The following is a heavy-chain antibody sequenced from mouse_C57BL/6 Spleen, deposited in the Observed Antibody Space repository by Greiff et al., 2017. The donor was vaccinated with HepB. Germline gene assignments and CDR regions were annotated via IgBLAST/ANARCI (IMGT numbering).Heavy chain of an antibody. CDR2: INPNNGGT. CDR1: GYTFTDYN. D-gene: IGHD2-3*01. V-gene: IGHV1-18*01. J-gene: IGHJ3*01. CDR3: ARSGYDGYYVGFAY. Sequence: EVKLQESGPELVKPGASVKIPCKASGYTFTDYNMDWVKQSHGKSLEWIGDINPNNGGTIYNQKFKGKATLTVDKSSSTAYMELRSLTSEDTAVYYCARSGYDGYYVGFAYWGQGTLVTVSA.